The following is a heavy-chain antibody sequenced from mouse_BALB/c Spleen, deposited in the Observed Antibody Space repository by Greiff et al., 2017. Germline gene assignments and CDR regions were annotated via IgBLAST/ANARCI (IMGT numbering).Heavy chain of an antibody. CDR3: ARSRTTVVARNYAMDY. J-gene: IGHJ4*01. CDR1: GFNIKDYY. D-gene: IGHD1-1*01. CDR2: IDPENGNT. V-gene: IGHV14-1*02. Sequence: EVQVVESGAELVRPGALVKLSCKASGFNIKDYYMHWVKQRPEQGLEWIGWIDPENGNTIYDPKFQGKASITADTSSNPAYLQLSSLTSEDTAVYYCARSRTTVVARNYAMDYWGQGTSVTVSS.